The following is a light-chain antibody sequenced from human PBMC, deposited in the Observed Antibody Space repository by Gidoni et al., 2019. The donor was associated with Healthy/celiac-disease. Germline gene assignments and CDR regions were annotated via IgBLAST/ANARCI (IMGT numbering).Light chain of an antibody. CDR2: ENS. Sequence: QSVLPQPPSVSVAPGQSVTISCTWSSSNIAAGSDVHWYQQLPGTAPNHLIYENSNRPSGVTDRFSGSKSGTSASVAITGLQAEDEADYYCQSYDSSLSGPVFGGRTKLTVL. J-gene: IGLJ2*01. V-gene: IGLV1-40*01. CDR1: SSNIAAGSD. CDR3: QSYDSSLSGPV.